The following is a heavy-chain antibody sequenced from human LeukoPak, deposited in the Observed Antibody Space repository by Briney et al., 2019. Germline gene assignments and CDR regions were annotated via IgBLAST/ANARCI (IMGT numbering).Heavy chain of an antibody. D-gene: IGHD4-17*01. CDR1: GYTFTSYG. J-gene: IGHJ6*03. Sequence: ASVTVSYKASGYTFTSYGISWVRQAPGQGLEWMGWISAYNGNTNYAQKLQGRVTMTTDTSTSTAYMELRSLRSDDTAVYYCARTRGDYAQYYYYYMDVWDKGTTVTVSS. V-gene: IGHV1-18*01. CDR3: ARTRGDYAQYYYYYMDV. CDR2: ISAYNGNT.